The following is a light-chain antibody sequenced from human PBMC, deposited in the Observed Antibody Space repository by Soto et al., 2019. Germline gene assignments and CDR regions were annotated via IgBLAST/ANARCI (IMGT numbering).Light chain of an antibody. CDR2: DAS. V-gene: IGKV3-11*01. Sequence: VGNHSRTPPSSFHRVSDTLSCRPSQSVSRYLAWYQQKPGQAPRLLIYDASDMASGVPARFSGSGSGTEFTLTISSLQPDDFATYYCQHYNSYSEAFGEGTKVDIK. CDR1: QSVSRY. CDR3: QHYNSYSEA. J-gene: IGKJ1*01.